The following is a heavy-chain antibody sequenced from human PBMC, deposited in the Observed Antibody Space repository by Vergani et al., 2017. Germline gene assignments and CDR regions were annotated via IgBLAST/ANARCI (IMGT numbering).Heavy chain of an antibody. J-gene: IGHJ6*02. Sequence: QLQLQESGPGLVKPSETLSLTCTVSGGSISSSSYYWGWIRQTPGKGLGWIGSIYYSGSTYYNPSLKSRVTISVDTSKNQFSLKLSSVTAADTAVYYCGRGGEYYYYYGMDVWGQGTTVTVSS. CDR1: GGSISSSSYY. D-gene: IGHD2-21*01. CDR2: IYYSGST. CDR3: GRGGEYYYYYGMDV. V-gene: IGHV4-39*07.